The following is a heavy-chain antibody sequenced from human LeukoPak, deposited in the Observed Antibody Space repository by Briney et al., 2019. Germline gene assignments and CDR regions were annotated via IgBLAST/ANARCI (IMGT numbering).Heavy chain of an antibody. CDR2: LYSGGSA. V-gene: IGHV3-66*01. D-gene: IGHD5-18*01. CDR1: GLTVSSNY. Sequence: AGGSLRLSCAASGLTVSSNYMSWVRQTPEKGLEWVSILYSGGSAYYPDSLSGRFTISRDNSKNTLYLQMNSLRAEDTAVYYCASRFSYTAMAPDAFDIWGQGTMVTVSS. CDR3: ASRFSYTAMAPDAFDI. J-gene: IGHJ3*02.